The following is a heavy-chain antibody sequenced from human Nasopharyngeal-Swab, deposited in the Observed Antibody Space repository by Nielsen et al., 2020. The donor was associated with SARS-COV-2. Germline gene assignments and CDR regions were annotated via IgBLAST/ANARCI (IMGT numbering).Heavy chain of an antibody. D-gene: IGHD2-2*01. CDR2: IIPIFGTA. V-gene: IGHV1-69*06. CDR3: ASPYCSSTSCRLSYYYGMDV. Sequence: WVRHPGQGLEWMGGIIPIFGTANYAQKFQGRVTITADKSTSTAYMELSSLRSEDTAVYYCASPYCSSTSCRLSYYYGMDVWGQGTTVTVSS. J-gene: IGHJ6*02.